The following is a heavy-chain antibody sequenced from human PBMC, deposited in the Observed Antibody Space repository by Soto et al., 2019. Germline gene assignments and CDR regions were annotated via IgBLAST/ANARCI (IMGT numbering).Heavy chain of an antibody. CDR1: GYTFTGYY. Sequence: QVQLVQSGAEVKKPGASVKVSCKASGYTFTGYYMHWVRQAPGQGLEWMGWINPNSGGTNYAQKFPGRVTMPRDTSISTAYMELSRLRSDDTAVYYCARDLLRWLQPDQHYYSYGMDVWGQGTTVTVSS. CDR3: ARDLLRWLQPDQHYYSYGMDV. CDR2: INPNSGGT. J-gene: IGHJ6*02. D-gene: IGHD5-12*01. V-gene: IGHV1-2*02.